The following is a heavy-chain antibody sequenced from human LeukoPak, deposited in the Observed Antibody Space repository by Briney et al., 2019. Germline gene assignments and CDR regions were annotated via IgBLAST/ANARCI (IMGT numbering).Heavy chain of an antibody. V-gene: IGHV3-21*01. CDR3: ARERWKNDCGSTSCYNFDY. CDR2: ISSSSSYI. D-gene: IGHD2-2*01. Sequence: GGSLRLSCAASGFTFSSYSMNWVRQAPGKGLEWVSSISSSSSYIYYADSVKGRFTISRDNAKNSLYLQMNSLRAEDTAVYYCARERWKNDCGSTSCYNFDYWGQGTLVTVSS. J-gene: IGHJ4*02. CDR1: GFTFSSYS.